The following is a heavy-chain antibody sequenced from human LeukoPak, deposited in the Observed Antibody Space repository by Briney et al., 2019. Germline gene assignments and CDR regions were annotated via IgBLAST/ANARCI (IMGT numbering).Heavy chain of an antibody. CDR3: ARTVPTMVRGVIPSRFDP. J-gene: IGHJ5*02. CDR2: INPNSGGT. D-gene: IGHD3-10*01. CDR1: GYTFTGYY. V-gene: IGHV1-2*02. Sequence: ASVKVSCKASGYTFTGYYMHWVRQAPGQGLEWMGWINPNSGGTNYAQKFQGRVTMTRDTSISTAYMELSRLRSDDTAVYYCARTVPTMVRGVIPSRFDPWGQGTLVTVSS.